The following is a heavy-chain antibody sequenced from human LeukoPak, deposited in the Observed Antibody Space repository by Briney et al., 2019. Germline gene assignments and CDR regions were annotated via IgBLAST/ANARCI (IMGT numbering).Heavy chain of an antibody. J-gene: IGHJ5*02. CDR2: ISYDGSNK. D-gene: IGHD2-2*01. CDR3: ARDRLGYQLLGRWFDP. Sequence: PGRSLRLSCAASGFTFSSYAMHWVRQAPGKGLEWVAVISYDGSNKYYADSVKGRFTISRDNSKNTLYLQMNSPRAEDTAVYYCARDRLGYQLLGRWFDPWGQGTLVTVSS. V-gene: IGHV3-30-3*01. CDR1: GFTFSSYA.